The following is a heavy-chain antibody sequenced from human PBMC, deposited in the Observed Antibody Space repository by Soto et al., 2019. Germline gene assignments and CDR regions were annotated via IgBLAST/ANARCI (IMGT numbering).Heavy chain of an antibody. Sequence: EVQLVESGGGLVQPGGSLRLSCAASGFTFSSYYMHWVRQAPGKGLVWISRITTDGSFSSYADSVKGRFTIARHNDKNTLFLQMNSLRDDDQAVYYCARVYYGDPPALDYWGQGTLVSVSS. CDR2: ITTDGSFS. CDR3: ARVYYGDPPALDY. CDR1: GFTFSSYY. V-gene: IGHV3-74*01. D-gene: IGHD4-17*01. J-gene: IGHJ4*02.